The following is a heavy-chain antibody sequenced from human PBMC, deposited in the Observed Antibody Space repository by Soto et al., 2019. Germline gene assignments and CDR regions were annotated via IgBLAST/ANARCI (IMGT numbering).Heavy chain of an antibody. V-gene: IGHV3-23*01. D-gene: IGHD3-3*01. Sequence: EVQLLESGGGLVQPGGSLRLSCEASGFTFRSHAMTWVRQAPGKGPEWVSSISRSGDITYYVDSVKGRFIISRDNSKNTLYLQMNGVSAEDAAIYYCVKDWSGEKCPCMDVWGQGTTVTVSS. CDR2: ISRSGDIT. J-gene: IGHJ6*02. CDR3: VKDWSGEKCPCMDV. CDR1: GFTFRSHA.